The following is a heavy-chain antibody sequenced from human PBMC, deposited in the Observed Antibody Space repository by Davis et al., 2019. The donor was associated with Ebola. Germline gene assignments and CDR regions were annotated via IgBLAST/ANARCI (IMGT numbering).Heavy chain of an antibody. Sequence: GESLKISCAASGFTFSSYWMSWVRQAPGKGLEWVANIKQDGSEKYYADSVKGRFTISRDNSKNTLYLQMNSLRAEDTAVYYCAKGARWFDPWGQGTLVTVSS. CDR1: GFTFSSYW. V-gene: IGHV3-7*01. CDR3: AKGARWFDP. CDR2: IKQDGSEK. J-gene: IGHJ5*02.